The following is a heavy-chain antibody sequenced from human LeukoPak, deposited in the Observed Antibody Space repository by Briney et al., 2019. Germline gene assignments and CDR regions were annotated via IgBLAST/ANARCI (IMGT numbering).Heavy chain of an antibody. Sequence: SETLSLTCTVSGGSISSSSYYWGWIRQPPGKGLEWIGSIYYSGSTYYNPSLKSRVTISVDTSKNQFSLKLSSVTAADTAVYYCARDSTGSYSYYYYGMDVWGQGTTVTVSS. CDR3: ARDSTGSYSYYYYGMDV. CDR1: GGSISSSSYY. V-gene: IGHV4-39*07. CDR2: IYYSGST. J-gene: IGHJ6*02. D-gene: IGHD1-26*01.